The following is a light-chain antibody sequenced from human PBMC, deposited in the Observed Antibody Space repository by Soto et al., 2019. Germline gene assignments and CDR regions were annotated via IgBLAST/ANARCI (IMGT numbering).Light chain of an antibody. J-gene: IGKJ1*01. Sequence: EIVMTQSPATLSVSPGDGATLSCRASQSVDSNLAWYQQKPGQTPRLLIYGASTRPTGIPARFSGSGSGTEFTLTISSLKSEDFAVYYCQQYDNWPRTFGQGTRVDFK. CDR2: GAS. CDR3: QQYDNWPRT. CDR1: QSVDSN. V-gene: IGKV3D-15*01.